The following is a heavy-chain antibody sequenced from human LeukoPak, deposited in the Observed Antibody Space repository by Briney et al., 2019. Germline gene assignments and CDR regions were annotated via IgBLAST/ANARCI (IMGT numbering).Heavy chain of an antibody. D-gene: IGHD2-15*01. CDR3: ARDRYCSGSTCQENSYYYGMDV. V-gene: IGHV3-53*01. CDR2: IYSGGST. Sequence: PGGSLRLSCAASGFTVSSNYMSWVRQAPGKGLEWVSVIYSGGSTYYADSVKGRFTISRDNSKNTLYLQMNSLRAEDTAVYYCARDRYCSGSTCQENSYYYGMDVWGQGTTVTVSS. J-gene: IGHJ6*02. CDR1: GFTVSSNY.